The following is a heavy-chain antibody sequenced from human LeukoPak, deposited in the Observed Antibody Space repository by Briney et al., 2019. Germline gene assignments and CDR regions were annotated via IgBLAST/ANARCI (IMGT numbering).Heavy chain of an antibody. CDR2: IYHSGST. CDR1: GYSISCGYY. J-gene: IGHJ4*02. Sequence: SETLSLTCAVSGYSISCGYYWGWIRQPPGKGLEWIGSIYHSGSTYYNPSLKSRVTISVDTSKNQFSLKLSSVTAADTAVYYCAREDALDYWGQGTLVTVSS. CDR3: AREDALDY. D-gene: IGHD3-16*01. V-gene: IGHV4-38-2*02.